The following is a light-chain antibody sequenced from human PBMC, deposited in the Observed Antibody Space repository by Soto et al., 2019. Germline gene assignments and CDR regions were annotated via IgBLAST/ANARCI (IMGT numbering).Light chain of an antibody. CDR2: GTS. CDR3: QQYGSWT. Sequence: EIVLTQSPGTLSVSPGERATLSCRASQTISSNNLAWYQQKPGQAPSLLIYGTSSRATGIPDRFSGSGSGPNFTLTISRLEPEDSAIYYCQQYGSWTFGQGTKVEIK. V-gene: IGKV3-20*01. J-gene: IGKJ1*01. CDR1: QTISSNN.